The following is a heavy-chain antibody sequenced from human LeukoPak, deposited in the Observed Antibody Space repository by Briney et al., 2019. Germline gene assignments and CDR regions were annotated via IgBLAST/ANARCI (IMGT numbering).Heavy chain of an antibody. V-gene: IGHV3-23*01. CDR3: AKGSVFGVVIPFDP. Sequence: GGSLRLSCAASGFTFSSYAMSWVRQAPGKGLEWVSAISGSGGSTYYADSVKGQFTISRDNSKNTLYLQMNSLRAEDTAVYYCAKGSVFGVVIPFDPWGQGTLVTVSS. D-gene: IGHD3-3*01. J-gene: IGHJ5*02. CDR1: GFTFSSYA. CDR2: ISGSGGST.